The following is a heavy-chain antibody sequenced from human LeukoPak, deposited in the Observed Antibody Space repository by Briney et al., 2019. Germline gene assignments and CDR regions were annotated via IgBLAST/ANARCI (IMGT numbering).Heavy chain of an antibody. V-gene: IGHV3-21*01. CDR3: ARGAVRGVMDYYYMDV. J-gene: IGHJ6*03. Sequence: GGSLRLSCAASGFTFSSYSMNWVRQAPGKGLEWVSSISSSSSYIYYADSVKGRFTISRDNAKNSLYLRMNSLRAEDTAVYYCARGAVRGVMDYYYMDVWGKGTTVTVSS. CDR1: GFTFSSYS. CDR2: ISSSSSYI. D-gene: IGHD3-10*01.